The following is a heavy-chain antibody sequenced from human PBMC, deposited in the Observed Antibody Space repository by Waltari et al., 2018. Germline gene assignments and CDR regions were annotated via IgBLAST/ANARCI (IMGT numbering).Heavy chain of an antibody. D-gene: IGHD3-3*01. CDR2: ISWNSGSI. CDR3: AKAQTSFWSGYYPDY. Sequence: EVQLVESGGGLVQPGRSLRLSCAASGFPFDDYAMHWVLQAPGKGLEWVSGISWNSGSIGYADSVKGRFTISRDNAKNSLYLQMNSLRAEDTALYYCAKAQTSFWSGYYPDYWGQGTLVTVSS. J-gene: IGHJ4*02. CDR1: GFPFDDYA. V-gene: IGHV3-9*01.